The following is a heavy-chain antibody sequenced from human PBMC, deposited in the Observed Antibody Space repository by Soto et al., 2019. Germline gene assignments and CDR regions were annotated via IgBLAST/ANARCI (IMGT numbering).Heavy chain of an antibody. J-gene: IGHJ4*02. D-gene: IGHD6-6*01. V-gene: IGHV1-24*01. Sequence: ASVKVSCKVSGYTLTELSMHWVRQAPGKGLEWMGGFDPEDGETIYAQKFQGRVTMTEDTSTDTAYMELSSLRSEATAVYYCATDFNLYSSSTDWGQGTLVTVS. CDR3: ATDFNLYSSSTD. CDR1: GYTLTELS. CDR2: FDPEDGET.